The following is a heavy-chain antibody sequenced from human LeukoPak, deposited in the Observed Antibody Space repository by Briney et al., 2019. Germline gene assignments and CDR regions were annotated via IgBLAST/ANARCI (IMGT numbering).Heavy chain of an antibody. J-gene: IGHJ3*02. V-gene: IGHV3-48*04. CDR1: GFTFSSYS. D-gene: IGHD3-9*01. CDR3: AKDQRYFDWLGAFDI. Sequence: GGSLRLSCAASGFTFSSYSMHWVRQSPGKGLEWVSYISSSSSTIYYADSVKRRFTISRDNNKNSLYLQMNSLRTEDTALYYCAKDQRYFDWLGAFDIWGQGTMVTVSS. CDR2: ISSSSSTI.